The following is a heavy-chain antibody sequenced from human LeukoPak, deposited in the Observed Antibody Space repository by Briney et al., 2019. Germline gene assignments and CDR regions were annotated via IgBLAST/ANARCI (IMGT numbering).Heavy chain of an antibody. CDR2: VSRFGGTT. CDR3: ARDNGGWFDT. Sequence: PGGSLRLSCAASGFTFDSYAMSWVRQAPGKRLEWVSAVSRFGGTTYYADSAKGRFAISRDDAKSTLYLQMDSLSGDDTAVYYCARDNGGWFDTWGRGTLVTVSS. V-gene: IGHV3-23*01. CDR1: GFTFDSYA. D-gene: IGHD3-10*01. J-gene: IGHJ5*02.